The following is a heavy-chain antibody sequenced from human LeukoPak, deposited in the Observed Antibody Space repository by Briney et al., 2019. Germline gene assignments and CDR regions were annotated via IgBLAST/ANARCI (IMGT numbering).Heavy chain of an antibody. CDR1: GGTFSSYV. J-gene: IGHJ6*02. V-gene: IGHV1-69*04. CDR2: IIPILGIA. D-gene: IGHD2-8*01. Sequence: SVKVSCKASGGTFSSYVISWVRQAPGQGLEWMGRIIPILGIANHAQKFQGRVTITADKSTSTAYMELSSLRSEDTAVYYCAREGALGYCTNGVCGPYGMDVWGQGTTVTVSS. CDR3: AREGALGYCTNGVCGPYGMDV.